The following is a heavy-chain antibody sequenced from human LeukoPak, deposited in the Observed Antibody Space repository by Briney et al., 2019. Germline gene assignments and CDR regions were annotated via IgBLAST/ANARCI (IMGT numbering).Heavy chain of an antibody. CDR1: GYNFTNYW. Sequence: GESLKISCKGSGYNFTNYWISWVRQMPGKGLEWMGRTDPSDSYTNYSPSFQGHVTISTDKSISTAYLQWNSLKASDTAMYYCARHGRYTAIEYFDYWGQGTLVTVSS. V-gene: IGHV5-10-1*01. J-gene: IGHJ4*02. CDR3: ARHGRYTAIEYFDY. CDR2: TDPSDSYT. D-gene: IGHD5-18*01.